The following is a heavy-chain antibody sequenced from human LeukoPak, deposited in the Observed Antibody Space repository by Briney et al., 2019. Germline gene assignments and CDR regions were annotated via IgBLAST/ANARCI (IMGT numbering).Heavy chain of an antibody. Sequence: TGGSLRLSCAASGFSFSNGWMCWVRQAPGKGLEWVANINQDESKKYYVDSVKGRFTIFRDNAKNSLYLQMSSLRAEDTAVYYCARDHAYRTDYWGQGTLVTVSS. CDR1: GFSFSNGW. J-gene: IGHJ4*02. CDR3: ARDHAYRTDY. D-gene: IGHD2-2*01. CDR2: INQDESKK. V-gene: IGHV3-7*01.